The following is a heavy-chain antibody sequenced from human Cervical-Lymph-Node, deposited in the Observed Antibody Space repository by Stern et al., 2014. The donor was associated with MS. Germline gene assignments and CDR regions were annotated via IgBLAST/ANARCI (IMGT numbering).Heavy chain of an antibody. CDR2: ISYEGSTK. CDR1: GFMFRSFA. Sequence: QVQLVESGGGVVQPGRSLRLSCAASGFMFRSFAMHWVRHSPGTGLEWVAGISYEGSTKYYGDSVKGRFTISRDNSKNTMYLQMNSLRPEDTALYYCAKDASTNYFRFFFDGWGQGALVTVSS. V-gene: IGHV3-30*18. CDR3: AKDASTNYFRFFFDG. D-gene: IGHD3-9*01. J-gene: IGHJ4*02.